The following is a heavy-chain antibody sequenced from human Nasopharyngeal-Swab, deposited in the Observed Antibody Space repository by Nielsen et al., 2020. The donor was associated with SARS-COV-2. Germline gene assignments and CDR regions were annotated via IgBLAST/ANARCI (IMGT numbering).Heavy chain of an antibody. CDR2: IWYDGSNK. D-gene: IGHD6-19*01. V-gene: IGHV3-33*06. CDR1: GFTFSSYG. Sequence: GESLKISCAASGFTFSSYGMHWVRQAPGKGLEWVAVIWYDGSNKYYADSVKGRFTISRDNSKNTLYLQMNSLRAEDTAVYYCAKSGSGWPDYFDYWGQGTLVTVSS. J-gene: IGHJ4*02. CDR3: AKSGSGWPDYFDY.